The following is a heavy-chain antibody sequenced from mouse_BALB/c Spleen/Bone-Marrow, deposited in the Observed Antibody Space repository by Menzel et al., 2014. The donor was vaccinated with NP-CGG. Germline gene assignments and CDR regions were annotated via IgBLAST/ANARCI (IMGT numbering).Heavy chain of an antibody. V-gene: IGHV1S56*01. Sequence: LVESGPELVKPGASVRISCKASNYTFTTYYIYWVKQRPGQGLEWIGWIYPGNVNTKYNEKFKAKATLTADKSPSTAYMQLSSLTSEDSAVYFCARSRYGSYYGYWGQGTPLTVSS. CDR3: ARSRYGSYYGY. J-gene: IGHJ2*01. CDR1: NYTFTTYY. CDR2: IYPGNVNT. D-gene: IGHD1-1*01.